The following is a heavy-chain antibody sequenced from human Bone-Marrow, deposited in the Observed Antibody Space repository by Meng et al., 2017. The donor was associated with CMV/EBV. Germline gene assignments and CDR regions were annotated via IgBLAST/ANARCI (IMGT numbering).Heavy chain of an antibody. CDR1: GFTFSNYW. J-gene: IGHJ6*02. CDR2: IKQDGSEI. V-gene: IGHV3-7*03. D-gene: IGHD3-9*01. Sequence: GESLKISCAASGFTFSNYWISWVRQAPGKGPEWVANIKQDGSEIHYVDSVEGRFTIARDNSKNTLYLQMNSLRAEDTAVYYCARDRTVTDIEYYYYGMDVWGQGTTVTVS. CDR3: ARDRTVTDIEYYYYGMDV.